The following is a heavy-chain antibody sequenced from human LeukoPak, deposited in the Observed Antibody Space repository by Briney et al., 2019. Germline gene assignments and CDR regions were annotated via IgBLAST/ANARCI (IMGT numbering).Heavy chain of an antibody. CDR2: ISWNSGSI. D-gene: IGHD3-9*01. CDR3: AKDPGVLRYFDWLPYNFDY. V-gene: IGHV3-9*01. CDR1: GFTFDDYA. J-gene: IGHJ4*02. Sequence: SGRSLRLSCAASGFTFDDYAMHWVRQAPGKGLEWVSGISWNSGSIGYADSVKGRFTISRDNAKNSLYLQMNSLRAEDTAVYYCAKDPGVLRYFDWLPYNFDYWGQGTLVTVSS.